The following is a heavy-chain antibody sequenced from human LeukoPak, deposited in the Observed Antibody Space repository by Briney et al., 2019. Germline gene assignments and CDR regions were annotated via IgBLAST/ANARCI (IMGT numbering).Heavy chain of an antibody. J-gene: IGHJ4*02. CDR1: GFTFSTYW. CDR2: ISSSSTI. Sequence: PGGSLRLSCAASGFTFSTYWMTWVRQAPGKGLEWVSYISSSSTIYYADSVKGRFTISRDNAKNSLYLQMNSLRAEDTAVYYCAKDLQVVVTAIQLSDWGQGTLVTVSS. CDR3: AKDLQVVVTAIQLSD. V-gene: IGHV3-48*01. D-gene: IGHD2-21*02.